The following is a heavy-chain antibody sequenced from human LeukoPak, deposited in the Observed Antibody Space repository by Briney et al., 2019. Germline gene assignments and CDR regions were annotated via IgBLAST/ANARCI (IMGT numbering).Heavy chain of an antibody. V-gene: IGHV1-69*04. CDR2: IVPILGIA. J-gene: IGHJ4*02. CDR1: GGTFSSYA. Sequence: SVKVSCKASGGTFSSYAISWVRPAPGQGLEWMGRIVPILGIANYAQKFQGRVTITADKSTSTAYMELSSLRSEDTAVYYCARDLISGAEIDYWGQGTLVTVSS. CDR3: ARDLISGAEIDY. D-gene: IGHD1-26*01.